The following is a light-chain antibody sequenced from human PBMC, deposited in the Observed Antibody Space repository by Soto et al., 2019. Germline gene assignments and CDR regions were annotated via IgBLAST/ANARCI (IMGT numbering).Light chain of an antibody. Sequence: DIQMTQSPSSLSASVGDRVTITCRASQGIRNDLGWYQQKPGKAPKRLIYAASSLKSGVPTRFSGGGSGKYFTITISSLHPEDFANYYYLQHNSYPLTFGPGTKVDIK. CDR1: QGIRND. CDR3: LQHNSYPLT. V-gene: IGKV1-17*01. J-gene: IGKJ3*01. CDR2: AAS.